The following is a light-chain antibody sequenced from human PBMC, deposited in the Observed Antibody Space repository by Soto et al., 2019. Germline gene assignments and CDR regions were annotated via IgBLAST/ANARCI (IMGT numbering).Light chain of an antibody. J-gene: IGKJ2*01. CDR1: QSVSYN. Sequence: EIVLTQSPATLSLSPGERATLSCRTSQSVSYNLAWYQQKPGQAPRLLLYDASNRATGVPARFSGSGSWTTFTLTIVSLEHEDFAVYYCQQRGDWPLYTFGQGSKLEIK. V-gene: IGKV3-11*01. CDR3: QQRGDWPLYT. CDR2: DAS.